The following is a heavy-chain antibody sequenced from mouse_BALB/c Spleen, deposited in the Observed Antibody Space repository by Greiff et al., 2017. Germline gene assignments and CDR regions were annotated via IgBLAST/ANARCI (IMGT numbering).Heavy chain of an antibody. J-gene: IGHJ3*01. CDR1: GFTFSSYT. V-gene: IGHV5-12-2*01. CDR3: ALITTVVAGPAY. Sequence: EVQGVESGGGLVQPGGSLKLSCAASGFTFSSYTMSWVRQTPEKRLEWVAYISNGGGSTYYPDTVKGRFTISRDNAKNTLYLQMSSLKSEDTAMYYCALITTVVAGPAYWGQGTLVTVSA. D-gene: IGHD1-1*01. CDR2: ISNGGGST.